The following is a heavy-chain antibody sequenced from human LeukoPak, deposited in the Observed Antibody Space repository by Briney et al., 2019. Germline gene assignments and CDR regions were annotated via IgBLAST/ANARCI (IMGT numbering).Heavy chain of an antibody. D-gene: IGHD3-16*01. Sequence: GGSLRLSCATSGLAFRIFGMHWVRQAPGKGLEWVAFIRHDGSNTYYGDSVKGRFTISRDNSKNTMYLEMKSLGVEDTALYYCAKGKGSSALGYWGQGTLVTVSS. CDR2: IRHDGSNT. J-gene: IGHJ4*02. V-gene: IGHV3-30*02. CDR3: AKGKGSSALGY. CDR1: GLAFRIFG.